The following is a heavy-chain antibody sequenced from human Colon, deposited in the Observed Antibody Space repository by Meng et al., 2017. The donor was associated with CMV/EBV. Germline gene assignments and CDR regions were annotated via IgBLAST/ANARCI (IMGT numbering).Heavy chain of an antibody. J-gene: IGHJ5*02. CDR1: GNNFSRAY. V-gene: IGHV1-46*01. CDR2: VSLTGERP. Sequence: KASGNNFSRAYVQWVRQAPGQGLDWVGMVSLTGERPKYAQKFQGRVTMTRDTSTSTFYMELSSLVSEDTAVYYCARMFAASSGWFDPWGQGTLVTVSS. CDR3: ARMFAASSGWFDP. D-gene: IGHD6-6*01.